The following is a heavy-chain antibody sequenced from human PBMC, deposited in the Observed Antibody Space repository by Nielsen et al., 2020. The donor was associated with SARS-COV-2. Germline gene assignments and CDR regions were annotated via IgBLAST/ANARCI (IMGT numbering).Heavy chain of an antibody. CDR1: GFTFSSYA. Sequence: GESLKISCAASGFTFSSYAMHWVRQAPGKGLEWVAVISYDGSNKYYADSVKGRFTISRDNSKNTLYLQMNSLRAEDTAVYYCARDEDPSWYNAYYYYYGMDVWGQGTTVTVSS. V-gene: IGHV3-30-3*01. CDR3: ARDEDPSWYNAYYYYYGMDV. CDR2: ISYDGSNK. D-gene: IGHD2-2*02. J-gene: IGHJ6*02.